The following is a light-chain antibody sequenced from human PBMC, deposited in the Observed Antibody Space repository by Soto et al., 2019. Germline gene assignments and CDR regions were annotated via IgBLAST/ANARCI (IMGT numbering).Light chain of an antibody. V-gene: IGKV3-11*01. CDR2: GAS. CDR3: LQDYTYPRT. J-gene: IGKJ4*01. CDR1: QSVSSY. Sequence: EIVLTQSPATLSLSPGERATLSCRASQSVSSYLAWYQQKPGQAPRLLIYGASSRATGIPDRFSGSGSGTDFTLTISSLQAEDFATYYCLQDYTYPRTFGGGTKVDIK.